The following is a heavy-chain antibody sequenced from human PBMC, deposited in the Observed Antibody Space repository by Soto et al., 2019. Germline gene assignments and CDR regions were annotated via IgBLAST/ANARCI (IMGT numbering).Heavy chain of an antibody. CDR3: AGYGDYEGDDI. CDR1: GGSISSAGYY. J-gene: IGHJ3*02. CDR2: IYNSGST. D-gene: IGHD4-17*01. V-gene: IGHV4-31*03. Sequence: QVQREESGPGLVNPSQTLSLTCTVSGGSISSAGYYWSWIRQHPGKGLEWLGHIYNSGSTCHNPSLESGLTMSGDTSKNKFSLKLYSVTAADTAVYYCAGYGDYEGDDIWGQGTLVTVSS.